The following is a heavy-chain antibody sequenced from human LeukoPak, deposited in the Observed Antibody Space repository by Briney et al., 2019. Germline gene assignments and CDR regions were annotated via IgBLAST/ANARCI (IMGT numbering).Heavy chain of an antibody. J-gene: IGHJ4*02. D-gene: IGHD5-18*01. CDR1: GFTFNNYG. V-gene: IGHV3-48*01. Sequence: GGSLRLSCAVSGFTFNNYGMNWVRQAPGKGLEWVSYISGSSDIIHYRESVKGRFTISRDNAKNTLYLQMNSLRAEDTAVYYCASMDTSLADYWGQGTLVTVSS. CDR2: ISGSSDII. CDR3: ASMDTSLADY.